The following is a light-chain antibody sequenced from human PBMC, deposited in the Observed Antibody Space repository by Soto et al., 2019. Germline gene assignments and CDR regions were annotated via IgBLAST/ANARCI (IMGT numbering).Light chain of an antibody. J-gene: IGKJ5*01. Sequence: EIVMTQSPATLSVSPGERATLSCRASQSVSSNLAWYQQKPGQAPRLLIYGASTRAADIPVSFSGSGSGTEFTLTISSLQSEDFAVYYCQQYNNWSFGQGTRLEIK. CDR2: GAS. CDR1: QSVSSN. CDR3: QQYNNWS. V-gene: IGKV3-15*01.